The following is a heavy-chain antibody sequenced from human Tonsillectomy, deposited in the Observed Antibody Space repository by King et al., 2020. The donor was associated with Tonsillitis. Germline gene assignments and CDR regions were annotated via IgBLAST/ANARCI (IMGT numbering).Heavy chain of an antibody. CDR1: GFTFSDYY. D-gene: IGHD4-23*01. Sequence: VQLVESGGGLVNPGGSLRLSCAGSGFTFSDYYMTWIRQAPGKGLEWVSYISGSVSAIYYPDSVKGRFTISRDNTKNSLYLQLNNLRVEDTAVYYCARDPGIGGGSNSGAFDIWGRGTMVTVSS. CDR2: ISGSVSAI. J-gene: IGHJ3*02. V-gene: IGHV3-11*01. CDR3: ARDPGIGGGSNSGAFDI.